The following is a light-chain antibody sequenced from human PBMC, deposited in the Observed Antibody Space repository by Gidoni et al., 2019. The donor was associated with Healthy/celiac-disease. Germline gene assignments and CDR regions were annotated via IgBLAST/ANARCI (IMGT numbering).Light chain of an antibody. J-gene: IGLJ2*01. Sequence: SYEPTQPPSVSVSPGQTARITCSGDALPKQYAYWYQQKPGQAPVLVMYKDSERPSGIPERFSGSSSGTTVTLTISGVQAEDEADYYCQSADSSGTYVVFGGGTKLTVL. V-gene: IGLV3-25*03. CDR3: QSADSSGTYVV. CDR1: ALPKQY. CDR2: KDS.